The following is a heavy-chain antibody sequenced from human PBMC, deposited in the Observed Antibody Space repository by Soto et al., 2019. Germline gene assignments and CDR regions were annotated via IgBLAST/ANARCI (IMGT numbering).Heavy chain of an antibody. CDR3: AKIEIPDYHDSSDYAY. J-gene: IGHJ4*02. D-gene: IGHD3-22*01. Sequence: PGGSLRLSCAASGFTFSSYDMHWVRQATGKGLEWVSAIGTAGDTYYADSVKGRFTISRDNSKNTLYLQMNSLRAEDTAVYYCAKIEIPDYHDSSDYAYWGQGTLVTVSS. CDR1: GFTFSSYD. V-gene: IGHV3-13*01. CDR2: IGTAGDT.